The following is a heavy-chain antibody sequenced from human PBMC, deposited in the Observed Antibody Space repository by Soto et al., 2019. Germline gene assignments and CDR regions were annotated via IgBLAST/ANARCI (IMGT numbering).Heavy chain of an antibody. V-gene: IGHV3-23*01. Sequence: EVQLLESGGGLVQPGGSLRLSCAASGFTFSTYQMSWVRQAPGKGLEWVSFISVSGDNTHYADSGKGRFTISRDNSKNTLDLQVDSLRAEDTAVYYCVKGGWLDYWGQGTLVTVSS. CDR2: ISVSGDNT. D-gene: IGHD2-15*01. CDR1: GFTFSTYQ. J-gene: IGHJ4*02. CDR3: VKGGWLDY.